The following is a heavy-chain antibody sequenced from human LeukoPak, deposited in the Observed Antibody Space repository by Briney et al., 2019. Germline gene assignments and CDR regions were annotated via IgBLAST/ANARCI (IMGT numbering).Heavy chain of an antibody. D-gene: IGHD4-23*01. V-gene: IGHV4-59*12. Sequence: PSETLSLTCIVSGGSISSFYWSWIRQPPGKGLEWIGYVYYSGSTNYNPSLKSRVTISVDTSKNQFSLKLTSVTAADMAVYYCARTLAGHFGGFYFDYWGQGTLVAVSS. J-gene: IGHJ4*02. CDR3: ARTLAGHFGGFYFDY. CDR2: VYYSGST. CDR1: GGSISSFY.